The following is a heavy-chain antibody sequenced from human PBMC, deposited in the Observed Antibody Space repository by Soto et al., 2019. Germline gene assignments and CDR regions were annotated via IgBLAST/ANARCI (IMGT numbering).Heavy chain of an antibody. CDR1: GGTFSSYT. J-gene: IGHJ6*04. Sequence: SVKVSCKASGGTFSSYTINWVRQAPGQGLEWMGRIFPLLDIANYAQKFQGRVTITADKSTSTVYMELSSLRSEDTAVYYCAKRDGTTGISVGGSEVWGEGTTVTVPQ. D-gene: IGHD4-17*01. CDR3: AKRDGTTGISVGGSEV. V-gene: IGHV1-69*02. CDR2: IFPLLDIA.